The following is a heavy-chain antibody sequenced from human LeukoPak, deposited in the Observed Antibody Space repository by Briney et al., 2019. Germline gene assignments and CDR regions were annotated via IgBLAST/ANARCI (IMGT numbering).Heavy chain of an antibody. Sequence: SGGSLRLSCAASGFTFDDYGMSWVRQAPGKGLEWVSGINWNGGSTGYADSVKGRFTISRDNAKNSLYLQMNSLRAEDTALYYCARAPYYYDSSGGAFDTWGQGTMVTVSS. CDR3: ARAPYYYDSSGGAFDT. CDR2: INWNGGST. V-gene: IGHV3-20*04. J-gene: IGHJ3*02. CDR1: GFTFDDYG. D-gene: IGHD3-22*01.